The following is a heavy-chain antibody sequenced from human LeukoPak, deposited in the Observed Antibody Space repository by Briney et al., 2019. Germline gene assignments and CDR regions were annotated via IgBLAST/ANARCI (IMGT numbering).Heavy chain of an antibody. V-gene: IGHV3-48*01. CDR1: GFTFSSYS. CDR3: ARDLTVAGNYHFDY. J-gene: IGHJ4*02. CDR2: ISSSSSTI. D-gene: IGHD6-19*01. Sequence: GGSLRLSCAASGFTFSSYSMNWVRQAPGKGLEWVSYISSSSSTIYYADSVKGRFTISRDNAKNSLYLQMNSLRAEDTAVYYCARDLTVAGNYHFDYWGQGTLVTVSS.